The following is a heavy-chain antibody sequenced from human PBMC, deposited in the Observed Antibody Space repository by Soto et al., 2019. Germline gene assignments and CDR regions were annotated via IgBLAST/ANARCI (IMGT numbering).Heavy chain of an antibody. Sequence: QVQLQQSGPGLVKASETLSLTCTVSGGSITNYYWCWIRQPAGKGLEWIGRMYTKERTNYNLSFKARVTMSVDTSKNQFSLKWNAVTAADTAVYYCARDDYKDGGNNWFDPWGQGTLVTVSS. V-gene: IGHV4-4*07. CDR2: MYTKERT. CDR3: ARDDYKDGGNNWFDP. D-gene: IGHD3-16*01. CDR1: GGSITNYY. J-gene: IGHJ5*02.